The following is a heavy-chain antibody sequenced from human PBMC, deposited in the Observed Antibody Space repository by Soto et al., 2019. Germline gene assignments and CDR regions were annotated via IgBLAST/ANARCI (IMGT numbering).Heavy chain of an antibody. CDR3: ASIARDYYYYGMDV. Sequence: KTSETLSLTCTVSGGSISSGDYYWSWIRQPPGKGLEWIGYIYYSGSTYYNPSLKSRVTISVDTSKNQFSLKLSSVTAADTAVYYCASIARDYYYYGMDVWGQGTTVTVSS. J-gene: IGHJ6*02. CDR1: GGSISSGDYY. D-gene: IGHD6-13*01. V-gene: IGHV4-30-4*01. CDR2: IYYSGST.